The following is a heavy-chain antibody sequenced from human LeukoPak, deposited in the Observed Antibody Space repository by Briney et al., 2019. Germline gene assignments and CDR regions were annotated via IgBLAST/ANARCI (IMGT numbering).Heavy chain of an antibody. V-gene: IGHV4-31*03. CDR1: GGSISSGGYY. CDR2: IYYSGST. CDR3: ARDRGYRGAMGTPDY. J-gene: IGHJ4*02. D-gene: IGHD5-18*01. Sequence: PSETLSLTCTVSGGSISSGGYYWSWIRQHPGKGLEWIWYIYYSGSTYYNPSLKSRVTISVDTSKNQFSLKLSSVTAADTAVYYCARDRGYRGAMGTPDYWGQGTLVTVSS.